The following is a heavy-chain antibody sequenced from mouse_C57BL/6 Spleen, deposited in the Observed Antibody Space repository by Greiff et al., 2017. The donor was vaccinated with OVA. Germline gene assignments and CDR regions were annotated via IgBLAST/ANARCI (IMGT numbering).Heavy chain of an antibody. J-gene: IGHJ4*01. CDR2: ISYDGSN. Sequence: EVQRVESGPGLVKPSQSLSLTCSVTGYSITSGYYWNWIRQFPGNKLEWMGYISYDGSNNYNPSLKNRISITRDTSKNQFFLKLNSVTTEDTATYYCARDPYSNYWGQGTSVTVSS. CDR1: GYSITSGYY. V-gene: IGHV3-6*01. CDR3: ARDPYSNY. D-gene: IGHD2-5*01.